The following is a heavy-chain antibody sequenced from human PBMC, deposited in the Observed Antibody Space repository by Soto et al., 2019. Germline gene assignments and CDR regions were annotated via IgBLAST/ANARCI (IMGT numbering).Heavy chain of an antibody. D-gene: IGHD1-26*01. CDR1: GFTFSSYS. CDR3: ARANLVGATPYFDY. V-gene: IGHV3-21*01. CDR2: ISSSSSYI. J-gene: IGHJ4*02. Sequence: EVQLVESGGGLVKPGGSLRLSCAASGFTFSSYSMNWVRQAPGKGLEWVSSISSSSSYIYYADSVKGRFTISRDNAKNSLYLQMNGLRAEGTAGYYGARANLVGATPYFDYWGQGTMVTVSS.